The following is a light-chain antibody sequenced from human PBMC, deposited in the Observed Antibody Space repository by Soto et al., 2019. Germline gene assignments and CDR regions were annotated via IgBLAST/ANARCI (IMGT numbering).Light chain of an antibody. CDR3: QQDNHWWT. V-gene: IGKV3-15*01. CDR2: GAS. CDR1: QSVNSN. J-gene: IGKJ1*01. Sequence: EIVMTQSPATLSVSPGERATLSCRASQSVNSNLAWYQQKPGQAPRLLISGASTRATGIPARFSGSGSETEVTLTISSLQSEDFAVYYCQQDNHWWTFGQGTEVEMK.